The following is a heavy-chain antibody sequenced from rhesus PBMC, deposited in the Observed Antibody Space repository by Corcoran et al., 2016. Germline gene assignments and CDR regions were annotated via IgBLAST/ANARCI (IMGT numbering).Heavy chain of an antibody. D-gene: IGHD1-20*01. Sequence: QVKLQQWGEGLVKPSETLSLTCAVYGGSISGYYWSWSRQPPGKGLEWIGNIDGNSASTNYNPSLKNRVTISKDTSKNQFSLKLSAVTAADTAVYYCARDRAYSWNNYRFDVWGPGVLVTVSS. CDR3: ARDRAYSWNNYRFDV. V-gene: IGHV4-73*01. CDR2: IDGNSAST. J-gene: IGHJ5-1*01. CDR1: GGSISGYY.